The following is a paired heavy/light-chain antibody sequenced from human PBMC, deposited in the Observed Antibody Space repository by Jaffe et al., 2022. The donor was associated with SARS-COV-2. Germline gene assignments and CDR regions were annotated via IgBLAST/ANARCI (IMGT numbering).Heavy chain of an antibody. J-gene: IGHJ4*02. CDR3: GCDLAAPWSLS. V-gene: IGHV4-39*07. CDR2: VLYNGST. D-gene: IGHD2-8*01. CDR1: GDSILNSPYA. Sequence: QLQQSGPGLVRPSETLSLTCAVSGDSILNSPYAWGWMRQTPGKGLEWIGSVLYNGSTYFNPSLRSRLTITLDTSSNQFFLKLSSVTAADTAMYFCGCDLAAPWSLSWAQGSLVTVSS.
Light chain of an antibody. CDR3: SSYSPRTYVI. J-gene: IGLJ2*01. CDR1: SNDIGAYKF. V-gene: IGLV2-14*01. Sequence: QSVLTQPASVSGSPGQSITISCTGTSNDIGAYKFVSWYQQQPDKAPRLVIFEVSRRPLGVPRRFSGSKSGDTASLTISGLQTEDEALYFCSSYSPRTYVIFGGGTKLTVL. CDR2: EVS.